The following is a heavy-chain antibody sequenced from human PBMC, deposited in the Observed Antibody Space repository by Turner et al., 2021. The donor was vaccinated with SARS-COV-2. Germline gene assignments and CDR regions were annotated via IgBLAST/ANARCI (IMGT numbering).Heavy chain of an antibody. Sequence: DVQLVEAGGGFIQPGGSLIPSCAASGFTVSSNYISWVRQAAGKGLEWLLVIYSGGSKYYADSVKGRFTISRDNSKNTLYLQMNSLRAEDTAVYYCARDYGDFYFDYWGQGTLVTVSS. V-gene: IGHV3-53*01. CDR2: IYSGGSK. J-gene: IGHJ4*02. D-gene: IGHD4-17*01. CDR1: GFTVSSNY. CDR3: ARDYGDFYFDY.